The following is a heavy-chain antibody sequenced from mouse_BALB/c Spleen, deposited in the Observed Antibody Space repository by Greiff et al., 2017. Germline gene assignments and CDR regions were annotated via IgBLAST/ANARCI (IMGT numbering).Heavy chain of an antibody. CDR3: ARHYRYPFYAMDY. CDR1: GFTFSSFG. Sequence: EVQGVESGGGLVQPGGSRKLSCAASGFTFSSFGMHWVRQAPEKGLEWVAYISSGSSTIYYADTVKGRFTISRDNPKNTLFLQMTSLRSEDTAMYYCARHYRYPFYAMDYWGQGTSVTVSS. J-gene: IGHJ4*01. D-gene: IGHD2-14*01. V-gene: IGHV5-17*02. CDR2: ISSGSSTI.